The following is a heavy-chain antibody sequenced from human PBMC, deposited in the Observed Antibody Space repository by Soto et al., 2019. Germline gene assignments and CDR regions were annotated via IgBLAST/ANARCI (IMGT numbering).Heavy chain of an antibody. CDR3: ARGRPAATDAFDI. CDR1: GGSPRPCY. CDR2: IYYGGST. D-gene: IGHD2-2*01. J-gene: IGHJ3*02. Sequence: SQARCLRSSGSGGSPRPCYARGIRQPPGKGLEWIGYIYYGGSTNYNPSLKSRVTISVDTSKNQFSLKLSSVTAADTAVYYCARGRPAATDAFDIWGQGTKVTVS. V-gene: IGHV4-59*08.